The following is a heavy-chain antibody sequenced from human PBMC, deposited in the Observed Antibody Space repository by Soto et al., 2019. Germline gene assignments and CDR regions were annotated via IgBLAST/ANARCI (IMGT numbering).Heavy chain of an antibody. CDR2: INSDGSST. CDR3: ASLPAGPYDFWSGYTTDANDY. V-gene: IGHV3-74*01. D-gene: IGHD3-3*01. Sequence: GGSLRLSCAASGFTFSSYWMHWVRQAPGKGLVWVSRINSDGSSTSYADSVKGRFTISRDNAKNTLYLQMNSLRAEDTAVYYCASLPAGPYDFWSGYTTDANDYWGQGTLVTVSS. CDR1: GFTFSSYW. J-gene: IGHJ4*02.